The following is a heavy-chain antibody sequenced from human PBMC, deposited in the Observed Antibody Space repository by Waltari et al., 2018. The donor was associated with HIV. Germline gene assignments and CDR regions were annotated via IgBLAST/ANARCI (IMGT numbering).Heavy chain of an antibody. CDR1: GYTFTSYA. V-gene: IGHV1-3*01. CDR3: ARGSSYDFWSGYPEYFQH. Sequence: QVQLVQSGAEVKKPGASVKVSCKASGYTFTSYAMHWVRQAPGQRLEWMGWINAGNGNTKYSQKFQGRVTITRDTSASTAYMELSSLRSEDTAVYYCARGSSYDFWSGYPEYFQHWGQGTLVTVSS. J-gene: IGHJ1*01. D-gene: IGHD3-3*01. CDR2: INAGNGNT.